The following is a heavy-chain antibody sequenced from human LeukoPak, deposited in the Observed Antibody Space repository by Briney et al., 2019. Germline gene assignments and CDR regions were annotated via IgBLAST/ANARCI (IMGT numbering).Heavy chain of an antibody. V-gene: IGHV1-2*02. J-gene: IGHJ4*02. CDR2: IHPNGGRS. CDR1: GYTFTGYY. CDR3: ARSGFHWGLDV. D-gene: IGHD5-12*01. Sequence: ASVKVSCKASGYTFTGYYMHWLRQAPGQGLEWMGWIHPNGGRSDYAQNFQDRVTMSRDTAIRTDYMELSRLTSDDTAVYYCARSGFHWGLDVWGQGTLVTVSS.